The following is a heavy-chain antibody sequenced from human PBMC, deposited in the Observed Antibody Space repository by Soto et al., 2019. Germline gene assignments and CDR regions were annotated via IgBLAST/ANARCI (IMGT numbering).Heavy chain of an antibody. J-gene: IGHJ4*02. CDR3: AREGVAARRVGYFDY. V-gene: IGHV1-69*13. Sequence: SVKVSCKASGGTFSSYAISWVRQAPGQGLEWMGGIIPIFGTANYAQKFQGRATITADESTSTAYMELSSLRSEDTAVYYCAREGVAARRVGYFDYWGQGTLVTVSS. D-gene: IGHD6-6*01. CDR1: GGTFSSYA. CDR2: IIPIFGTA.